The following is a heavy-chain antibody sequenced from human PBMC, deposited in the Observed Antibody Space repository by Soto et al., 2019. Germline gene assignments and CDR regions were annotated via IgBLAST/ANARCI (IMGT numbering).Heavy chain of an antibody. J-gene: IGHJ4*02. D-gene: IGHD6-13*01. V-gene: IGHV2-5*02. CDR2: IYWDDDK. CDR1: GFSLTTSEVG. CDR3: AFRRGRVAATGTVDS. Sequence: QITLKESGPTLVKPTQTLTLTCTFSGFSLTTSEVGVGWIRQPPGNALEWLAAIYWDDDKRYSPSLNRRLTMIKDTAKNQVVLIMTNMDPVDTAIYYFAFRRGRVAATGTVDSWGQGTLVTVSS.